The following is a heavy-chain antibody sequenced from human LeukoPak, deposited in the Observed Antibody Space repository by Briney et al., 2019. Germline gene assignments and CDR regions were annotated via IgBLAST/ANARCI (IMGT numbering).Heavy chain of an antibody. D-gene: IGHD2-21*02. CDR3: TTDSCVGGDICRPPKY. J-gene: IGHJ4*02. CDR1: GDSISNNF. V-gene: IGHV4-59*01. CDR2: IYESGST. Sequence: SETLSLTCIVSGDSISNNFWGWIRQPPGKGLEWIGDIYESGSTNYSPSLQSRVTMSIDTSKTQFSLTLTSVTAADTAIYHCTTDSCVGGDICRPPKYWGQGTLVTVSS.